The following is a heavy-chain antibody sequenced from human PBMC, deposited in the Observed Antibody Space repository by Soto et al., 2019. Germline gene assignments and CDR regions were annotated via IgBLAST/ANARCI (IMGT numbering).Heavy chain of an antibody. CDR3: AKGDNLGPKTGYAFDP. V-gene: IGHV3-23*01. Sequence: PGGSLRLSCAASGFTFSSYAMSWVRQAPGKGLEWVSAISGSGGSTYYADSVKGRFTISRDNSKNTLYLQLNSVTPEDTAVYFCAKGDNLGPKTGYAFDPWGQGIMVTVSS. J-gene: IGHJ5*02. CDR2: ISGSGGST. D-gene: IGHD5-12*01. CDR1: GFTFSSYA.